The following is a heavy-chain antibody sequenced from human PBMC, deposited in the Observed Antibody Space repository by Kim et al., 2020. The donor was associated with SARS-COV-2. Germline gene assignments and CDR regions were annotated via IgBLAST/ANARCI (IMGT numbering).Heavy chain of an antibody. CDR1: VFTFGDYA. V-gene: IGHV3-9*01. CDR2: LSCNGGNI. J-gene: IGHJ2*01. Sequence: GGSLILSCAASVFTFGDYAMHWVRPAPGKWLEWVPGLSCNGGNIASADSVKGRFTLSRANAKNSLYLQMNSMSTKDTALSYCANDGQFKGYYYF. D-gene: IGHD3-10*01. CDR3: ANDGQFKGYYYF.